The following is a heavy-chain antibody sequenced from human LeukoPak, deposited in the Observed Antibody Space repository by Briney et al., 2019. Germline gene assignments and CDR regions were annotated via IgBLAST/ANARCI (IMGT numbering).Heavy chain of an antibody. CDR3: VRDLGVDTSMIFFDY. D-gene: IGHD5-18*01. CDR1: GYTFTSFG. V-gene: IGHV1-18*01. CDR2: ISAYNGNT. J-gene: IGHJ4*02. Sequence: GASVKVSCKASGYTFTSFGISWVRQAPGQGLEWMGWISAYNGNTKSAQKFQGRVTMTTDTSTSTAYMKVRSPRSDDTAVFYCVRDLGVDTSMIFFDYWAREPWSPSPQ.